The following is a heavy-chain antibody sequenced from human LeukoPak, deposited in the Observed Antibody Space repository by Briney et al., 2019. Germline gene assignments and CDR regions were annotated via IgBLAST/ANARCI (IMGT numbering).Heavy chain of an antibody. CDR1: GFTFSSYA. CDR2: ISSSSSYI. Sequence: PGGSLRLSCAASGFTFSSYAMSWVRQAPGKGLEWVSSISSSSSYIYYADSVKGRFTISRDNAKNSLYLQMNSLKAEDTAVYYCARDQYYDILTGYCGYWGQGTLVTVSS. D-gene: IGHD3-9*01. CDR3: ARDQYYDILTGYCGY. V-gene: IGHV3-21*01. J-gene: IGHJ4*02.